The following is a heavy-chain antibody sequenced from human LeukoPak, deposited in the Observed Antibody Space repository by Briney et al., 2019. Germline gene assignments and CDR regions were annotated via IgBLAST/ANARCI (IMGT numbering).Heavy chain of an antibody. V-gene: IGHV3-23*01. J-gene: IGHJ4*02. D-gene: IGHD3-16*01. CDR2: ISGNGDST. CDR1: GFTFSSYA. Sequence: GGSLRLSCATSGFTFSSYAMNWVRQAPGKGLEWVSSISGNGDSTFYADSVKGRFTISRDNSKNTLYLQMDSLRAEDTARYYCAKDPTPSTLGGQGTLVTVSS. CDR3: AKDPTPSTL.